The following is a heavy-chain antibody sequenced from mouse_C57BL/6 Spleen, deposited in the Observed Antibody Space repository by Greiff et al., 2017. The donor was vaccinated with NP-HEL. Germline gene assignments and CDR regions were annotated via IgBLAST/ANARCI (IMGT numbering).Heavy chain of an antibody. CDR3: ARSFVHYYGSSAWFAY. CDR2: IYPGDGDT. J-gene: IGHJ3*01. CDR1: GYAFSSSW. D-gene: IGHD1-1*01. Sequence: QVQLQQSGPELVKPGASVKISCKASGYAFSSSWMNWVKQRPGKGLEWIGRIYPGDGDTNYIGKFKGKATLTADKSSSTAYMQLSSLTSEDSAVYFCARSFVHYYGSSAWFAYWGQGTLVTVSA. V-gene: IGHV1-82*01.